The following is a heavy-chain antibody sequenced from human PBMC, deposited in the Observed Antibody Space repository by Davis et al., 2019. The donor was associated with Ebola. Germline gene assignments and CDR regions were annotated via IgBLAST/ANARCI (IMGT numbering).Heavy chain of an antibody. Sequence: GESLKISCAGSGFTFRNAWIYWVRQAPGKGLEWVGHIKSKTDGGTTDYAAPVKGRFTISRDDSKNTLSMQMNSLRTEDTAVYYCTTGLDGYSSTWYGYWGQGTLVTVSS. V-gene: IGHV3-15*01. D-gene: IGHD6-13*01. CDR2: IKSKTDGGTT. J-gene: IGHJ4*02. CDR3: TTGLDGYSSTWYGY. CDR1: GFTFRNAW.